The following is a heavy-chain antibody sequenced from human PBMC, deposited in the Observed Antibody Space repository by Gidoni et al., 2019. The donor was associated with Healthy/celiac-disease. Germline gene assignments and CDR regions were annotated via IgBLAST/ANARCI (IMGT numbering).Heavy chain of an antibody. V-gene: IGHV3-30-3*01. CDR3: ARDGFYGSGSYYDY. Sequence: QVQLVESGGGVGQPGRSLRLSCAASGFTFSSYAMRWVRQAPGKGLEWVAVISYDGINKYYADSVKGRFTIPRDNSKNTLYLQMNSLRAEDTAVYYCARDGFYGSGSYYDYWGQGTLITVSS. J-gene: IGHJ4*02. D-gene: IGHD3-10*01. CDR1: GFTFSSYA. CDR2: ISYDGINK.